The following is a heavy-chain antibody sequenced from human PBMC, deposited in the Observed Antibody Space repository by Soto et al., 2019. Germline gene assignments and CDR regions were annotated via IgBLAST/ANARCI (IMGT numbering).Heavy chain of an antibody. CDR1: GFSLSNSGVG. D-gene: IGHD4-17*01. CDR3: AHCTLHDYGDYDPGTSHVFDS. J-gene: IGHJ4*02. CDR2: IYGDNDK. V-gene: IGHV2-5*02. Sequence: QITLKESGPSPVKPTQTLTATCTFSGFSLSNSGVGVAWIRQPPGKALEWLALIYGDNDKRYSPSLKTRLTXPXXXSXDQVVLTTTTMDPVDTATYYCAHCTLHDYGDYDPGTSHVFDSWGQGTLVTVSS.